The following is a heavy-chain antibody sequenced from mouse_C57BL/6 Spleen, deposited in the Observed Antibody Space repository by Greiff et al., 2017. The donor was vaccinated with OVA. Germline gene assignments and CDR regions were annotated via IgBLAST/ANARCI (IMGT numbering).Heavy chain of an antibody. CDR3: TRAYDFSYWYFDV. CDR2: ISSGGDYI. J-gene: IGHJ1*03. D-gene: IGHD2-4*01. Sequence: EVQLVESGEGLVKPGGSLKLSCAASGFTFSSYAMSWVRQTPEKRLEWVAYISSGGDYIYYADTVKGRFTISRDNARNTLYLQMSSLKSEDTAMYYCTRAYDFSYWYFDVWGTGTTVTVSS. V-gene: IGHV5-9-1*02. CDR1: GFTFSSYA.